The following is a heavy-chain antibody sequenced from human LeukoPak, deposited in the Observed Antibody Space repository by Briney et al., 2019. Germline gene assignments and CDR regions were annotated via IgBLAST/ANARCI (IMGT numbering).Heavy chain of an antibody. CDR2: IYQSGST. Sequence: SETLSLTCTVSGYSISSGYSWGWIRQPPGKGLEWIGRIYQSGSTYYNPSLKSGVTISVDTSKNQFSLKLNSVTAAGTAVYYCARASYSYDINGWVPFDDWGQGTLVTVSS. CDR1: GYSISSGYS. D-gene: IGHD3-22*01. J-gene: IGHJ4*02. CDR3: ARASYSYDINGWVPFDD. V-gene: IGHV4-38-2*02.